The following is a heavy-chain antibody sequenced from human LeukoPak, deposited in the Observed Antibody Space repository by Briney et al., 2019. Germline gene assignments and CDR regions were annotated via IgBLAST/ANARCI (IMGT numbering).Heavy chain of an antibody. V-gene: IGHV4-34*01. D-gene: IGHD5-12*01. CDR3: ARRYSGSGY. CDR1: GGSFSGYY. Sequence: SETLSLTCAVYGGSFSGYYWSWIRQPPGKGLEWIGEINHSGSTNYNPSLKSRVTISVDTSKNQFSLKLSSVTAADTAVYYCARRYSGSGYWGQGTLVTVSS. J-gene: IGHJ4*02. CDR2: INHSGST.